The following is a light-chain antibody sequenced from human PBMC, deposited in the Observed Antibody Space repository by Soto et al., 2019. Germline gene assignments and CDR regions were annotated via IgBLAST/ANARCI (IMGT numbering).Light chain of an antibody. CDR2: GAS. V-gene: IGKV3-15*01. CDR3: QQYETWPRT. Sequence: IVMTQSPATLSVSPGERATLSCRASQSVQSNLAWYQQKPGQAPRLLIYGASTRATGVPASFSGSGSGTEFTLTISSLQSEDFAIYYCQQYETWPRTLGEGTKVEI. J-gene: IGKJ1*01. CDR1: QSVQSN.